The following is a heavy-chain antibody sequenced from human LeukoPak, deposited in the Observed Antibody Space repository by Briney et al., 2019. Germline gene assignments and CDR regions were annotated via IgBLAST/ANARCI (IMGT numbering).Heavy chain of an antibody. D-gene: IGHD3-3*02. Sequence: PGGSLRLSCAASGFTFSSYWMSWVRQAPGKGLEWVANIKQDGSEKYYVDSVKGRFTISRDNAKNSLYLQMNSLRAEDTAVYYCARMGTFLVDYFDYWGQGTLVTVSS. V-gene: IGHV3-7*01. J-gene: IGHJ4*02. CDR1: GFTFSSYW. CDR2: IKQDGSEK. CDR3: ARMGTFLVDYFDY.